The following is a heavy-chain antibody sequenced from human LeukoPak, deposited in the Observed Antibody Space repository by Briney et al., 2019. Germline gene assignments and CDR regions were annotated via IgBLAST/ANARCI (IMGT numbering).Heavy chain of an antibody. CDR3: ARGTPTQSSSPHEMGFDI. CDR1: GFTFSSYS. CDR2: ISSSSSTI. Sequence: GGSLRLSCAASGFTFSSYSMNWVRQAPGKGLEWVSYISSSSSTIYYADSVKGRFTISRDNAKNSLYLQMNSLRAEDTAVYYCARGTPTQSSSPHEMGFDIWGQGTMVTVSS. J-gene: IGHJ3*02. V-gene: IGHV3-48*04. D-gene: IGHD2-2*01.